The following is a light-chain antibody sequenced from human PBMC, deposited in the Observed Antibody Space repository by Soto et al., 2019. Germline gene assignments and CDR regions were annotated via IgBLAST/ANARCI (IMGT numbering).Light chain of an antibody. Sequence: EILMTQSPSTLSVSPGERATLSCRASQSVSTNLAWYQQRPGQGPRLLSYGASTRATGLPARFSGSGSGTEFTLTISSLQSEDFEVYYCQQYNSWPLTFGQGTKVDIK. CDR2: GAS. J-gene: IGKJ1*01. CDR3: QQYNSWPLT. CDR1: QSVSTN. V-gene: IGKV3-15*01.